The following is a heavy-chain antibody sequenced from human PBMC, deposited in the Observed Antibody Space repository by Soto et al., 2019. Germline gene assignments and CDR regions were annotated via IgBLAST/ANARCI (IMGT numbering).Heavy chain of an antibody. CDR3: ARGRKGRDYYDSSRNWFDP. CDR1: GGSFSGYY. Sequence: QVQLQQWGAGLLKPSETLSLTCAVYGGSFSGYYWSWIRQPPGKGLEWIGEINHSGSTNYNPSLKSRVTISVDTSKNQFSLKLSSVTAADTAVYYCARGRKGRDYYDSSRNWFDPWGQGTLVTVSS. CDR2: INHSGST. J-gene: IGHJ5*02. V-gene: IGHV4-34*01. D-gene: IGHD3-22*01.